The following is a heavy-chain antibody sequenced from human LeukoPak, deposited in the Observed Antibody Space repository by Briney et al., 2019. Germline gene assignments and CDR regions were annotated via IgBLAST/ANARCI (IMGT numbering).Heavy chain of an antibody. J-gene: IGHJ6*03. V-gene: IGHV1-46*01. Sequence: ASVKVSCKASGYTFTSYYMHWVRQAPGQGLEWMGIINPSGGSTSYAQKFQGRVTMTRDMSTSTVYMELSSLRSEDTAVYYCARGPYYGSGSTYYYYYMDVWGKGTTVTISS. CDR3: ARGPYYGSGSTYYYYYMDV. CDR2: INPSGGST. D-gene: IGHD3-10*01. CDR1: GYTFTSYY.